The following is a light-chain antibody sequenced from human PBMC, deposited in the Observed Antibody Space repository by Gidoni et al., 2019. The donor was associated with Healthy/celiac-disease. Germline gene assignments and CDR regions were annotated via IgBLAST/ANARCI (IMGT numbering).Light chain of an antibody. J-gene: IGKJ2*01. CDR3: QQSYSTPHT. CDR1: QSISSY. V-gene: IGKV1-39*01. Sequence: DIQMTQSPSSLSASVGDRVTITCRASQSISSYLNWYQQKPGKAPKLLSYAASSLHSGVPSRFSGSGSGTDFTLTISSLQPEDFATYYCQQSYSTPHTFGQGTKLEIK. CDR2: AAS.